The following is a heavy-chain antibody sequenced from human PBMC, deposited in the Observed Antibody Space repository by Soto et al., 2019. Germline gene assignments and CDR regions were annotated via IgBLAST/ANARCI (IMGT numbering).Heavy chain of an antibody. J-gene: IGHJ4*02. D-gene: IGHD2-15*01. CDR1: GFTFSSYA. CDR2: ISGSGGGT. V-gene: IGHV3-23*01. Sequence: PGGSLRLSCAASGFTFSSYAMSWVRQAPGKGLDWVSAISGSGGGTYYADSVKGRFTISRDNSKKTLYLQMNSLRAEDTAAYYCAKGSGGSRPYYFDYWGQGTQVTVSS. CDR3: AKGSGGSRPYYFDY.